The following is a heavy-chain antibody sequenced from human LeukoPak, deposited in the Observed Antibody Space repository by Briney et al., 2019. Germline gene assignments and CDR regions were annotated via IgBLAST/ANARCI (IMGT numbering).Heavy chain of an antibody. V-gene: IGHV4-59*08. D-gene: IGHD2-15*01. CDR2: IHYSGST. J-gene: IGHJ6*02. CDR3: ARHPGGVVGGNYYYGVDV. CDR1: GDSISRYY. Sequence: PSETLSLTCTVSGDSISRYYWSWIRQPPGKGLEWIGYIHYSGSTNYNPSLKSRVSISVATSKTQFSLKLSSVTAADTAMYYCARHPGGVVGGNYYYGVDVWGQGTTVTVSS.